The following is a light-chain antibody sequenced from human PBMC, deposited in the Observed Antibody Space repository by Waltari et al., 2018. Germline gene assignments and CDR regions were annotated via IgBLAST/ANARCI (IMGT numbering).Light chain of an antibody. Sequence: QSALTQPPSASGSPGQSVTISCTGTSSDVGGYNYVSWYQQHPGKAPKLMIYEVIKRPPGVPERFTGSKSGNTASLTVSGLQAEDEADYYCSSYAGSNNFFYVFGTGTKVTVL. J-gene: IGLJ1*01. CDR2: EVI. V-gene: IGLV2-8*01. CDR1: SSDVGGYNY. CDR3: SSYAGSNNFFYV.